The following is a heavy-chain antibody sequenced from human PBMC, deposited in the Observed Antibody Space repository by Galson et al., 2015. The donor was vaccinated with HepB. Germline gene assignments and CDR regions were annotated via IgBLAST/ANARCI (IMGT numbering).Heavy chain of an antibody. Sequence: SGAEVTKPGESVTISCKGSGYSFTAFWITWVRQIPGKGLEWMGRIDPSDSYTDYSPSFQGHVTISVDKSITTAYLQWSSLKASDTAIHYCASRHYYFRSGTWYNVSDYWGQGTLVTVSS. CDR3: ASRHYYFRSGTWYNVSDY. V-gene: IGHV5-10-1*01. CDR1: GYSFTAFW. CDR2: IDPSDSYT. D-gene: IGHD3-10*01. J-gene: IGHJ4*02.